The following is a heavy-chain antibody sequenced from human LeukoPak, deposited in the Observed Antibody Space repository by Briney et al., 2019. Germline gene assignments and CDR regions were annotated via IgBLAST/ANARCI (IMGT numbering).Heavy chain of an antibody. J-gene: IGHJ4*02. D-gene: IGHD4-17*01. CDR1: RLTFSTYE. CDR3: AKEAGSEYYGELTQTHFDY. Sequence: PGGSLRLSCAASRLTFSTYEMSWVRQAPGTSGTIIDYAESVKGRFTISRDNAKNSLYLQMNSLRAEDTAVYYCAKEAGSEYYGELTQTHFDYWGQGTLVTVSS. V-gene: IGHV3-48*03. CDR2: SGTII.